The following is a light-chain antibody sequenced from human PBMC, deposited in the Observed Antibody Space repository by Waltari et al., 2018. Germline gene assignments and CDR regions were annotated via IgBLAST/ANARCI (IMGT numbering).Light chain of an antibody. CDR3: QSYDSSLSGYV. CDR2: ATR. V-gene: IGLV1-40*01. Sequence: QSVLTQPPSVSGAPGQRVSISCTGTIPNIRAGYDSHWYQQLPDTAPTLHIYATRDRPSGGPDRFSGSKSGTSASLAITGLQAEDEADYFCQSYDSSLSGYVFGSGTKVTVL. J-gene: IGLJ1*01. CDR1: IPNIRAGYD.